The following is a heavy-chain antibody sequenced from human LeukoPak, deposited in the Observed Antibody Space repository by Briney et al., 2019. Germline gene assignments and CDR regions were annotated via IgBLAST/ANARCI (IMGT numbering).Heavy chain of an antibody. V-gene: IGHV1-24*01. Sequence: GASVKVSCKVSGYTLTELSMHWVRQAPGKGLEWMGGFDPEDGETIYAQKFQGRVTMTRDTSISTAYMELSRLGSDDTAVYYCARARGYSSTKPGDYWGQGTLVTVSS. D-gene: IGHD6-19*01. CDR1: GYTLTELS. CDR3: ARARGYSSTKPGDY. CDR2: FDPEDGET. J-gene: IGHJ4*02.